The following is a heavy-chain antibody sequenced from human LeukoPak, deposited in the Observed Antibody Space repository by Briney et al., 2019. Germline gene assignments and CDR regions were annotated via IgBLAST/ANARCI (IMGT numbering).Heavy chain of an antibody. CDR3: ASRGYSGYDYDY. J-gene: IGHJ4*02. CDR1: GFTFSSYA. CDR2: ISYDGSNK. V-gene: IGHV3-30*01. D-gene: IGHD5-12*01. Sequence: GGSLRLSCAASGFTFSSYAMSWVRQAPGKGLEWVAVISYDGSNKYYADSVKGRFTISRDNSKNTLYLQMNSLRAEDTAVYYCASRGYSGYDYDYWGQGTLVTVSS.